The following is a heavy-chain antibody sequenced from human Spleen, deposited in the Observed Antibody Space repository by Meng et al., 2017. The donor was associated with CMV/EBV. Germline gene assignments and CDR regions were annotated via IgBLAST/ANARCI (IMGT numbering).Heavy chain of an antibody. CDR1: GYTFRNYG. CDR3: ARESASYVSYGMDV. V-gene: IGHV1-18*01. Sequence: ASVKVSCKTFGYTFRNYGITWVRQAPGQGLEWMGWISAYNGHTNHAQNFQGRVTMTTDKSTSTAYMELRSLTSDDTAVYYCARESASYVSYGMDVWGQGTTVTVSS. D-gene: IGHD3-16*01. J-gene: IGHJ6*02. CDR2: ISAYNGHT.